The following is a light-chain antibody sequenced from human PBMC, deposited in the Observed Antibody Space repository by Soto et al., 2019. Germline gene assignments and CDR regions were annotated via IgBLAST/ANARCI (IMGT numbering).Light chain of an antibody. CDR3: QQTFGTPYT. J-gene: IGKJ2*01. CDR2: AAS. Sequence: DIQMTQSPSSLSASVGDRVTITCRASQTIGTYLSWNHQKPGKAPKLLIHAASTLQSGVQSRFSGGGSGTNFTLTISSLQPEDFATFYCQQTFGTPYTFGQGTKVEI. V-gene: IGKV1-39*01. CDR1: QTIGTY.